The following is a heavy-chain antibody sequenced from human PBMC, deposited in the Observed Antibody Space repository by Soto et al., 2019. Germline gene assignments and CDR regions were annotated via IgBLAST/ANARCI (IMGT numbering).Heavy chain of an antibody. D-gene: IGHD1-26*01. CDR1: AGSISSGGYY. CDR3: ARDRGPWTNFDY. CDR2: IYYSGST. Sequence: QVQLQESGPGLVKPSQTLSLTCTVYAGSISSGGYYWSWIRQHPGKGLEWIGYIYYSGSTYYNPSLKSRVTISVDTSKNQCSLKLSSVTAADTAVYYCARDRGPWTNFDYWGQGTLVTVSS. V-gene: IGHV4-31*03. J-gene: IGHJ4*02.